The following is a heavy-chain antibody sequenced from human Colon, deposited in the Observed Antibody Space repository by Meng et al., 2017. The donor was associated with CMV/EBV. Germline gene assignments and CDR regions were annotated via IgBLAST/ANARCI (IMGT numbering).Heavy chain of an antibody. V-gene: IGHV3-15*01. CDR1: GFTFSNAW. CDR3: TTDYSYAFGF. CDR2: IKSKTDGGAT. D-gene: IGHD2-21*01. Sequence: GESLKISCAASGFTFSNAWMNWVRQAPEKGLEWVGRIKSKTDGGATDFSAPVKGRFTISRDDSKNTLYLQMNSLKTEDTALYYCTTDYSYAFGFWGQGTMVTVSS. J-gene: IGHJ3*01.